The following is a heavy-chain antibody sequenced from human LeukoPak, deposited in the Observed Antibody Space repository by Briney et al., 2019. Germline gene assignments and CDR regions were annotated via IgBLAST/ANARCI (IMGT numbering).Heavy chain of an antibody. V-gene: IGHV3-74*01. J-gene: IGHJ6*02. CDR1: GFTFSSYW. CDR2: INSDGTTT. Sequence: GGSLRLSCAASGFTFSSYWMHWVRQAPGKGLVWVSRINSDGTTTNYADSVKGRFTISRDSAKNTLFLQMNSLRAEDTAVYYCARGNYYAMDVWGQGTTVTVSS. CDR3: ARGNYYAMDV.